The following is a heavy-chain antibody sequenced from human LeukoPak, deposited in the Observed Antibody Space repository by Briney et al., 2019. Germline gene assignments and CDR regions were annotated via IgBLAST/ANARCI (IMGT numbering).Heavy chain of an antibody. CDR2: IYWDDDK. J-gene: IGHJ4*02. CDR3: AHRTAHMTGFDY. D-gene: IGHD3-9*01. CDR1: GFSLSTNGVN. Sequence: SGPTLVKPTQTLTLTGTFSGFSLSTNGVNVGWIRQPPGKALEWLALIYWDDDKRYSPSLKSRLTITKDTSKNQVVLTMTNMDPVDTATYYCAHRTAHMTGFDYWGQGTLVTVSS. V-gene: IGHV2-5*02.